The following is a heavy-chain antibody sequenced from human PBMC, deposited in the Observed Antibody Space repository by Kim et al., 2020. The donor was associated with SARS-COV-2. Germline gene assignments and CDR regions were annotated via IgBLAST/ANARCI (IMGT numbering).Heavy chain of an antibody. CDR2: IDPSDSYT. CDR1: GYIFTSYW. Sequence: GESLKISCKGSGYIFTSYWISWVRQMPGKGLEWMGRIDPSDSYTNYSPSFQGHVTISADKSISTAYLQWSSLKASDTAMYYCARNPGGHYYDSSGYSDWGQRPRVTVSS. V-gene: IGHV5-10-1*01. CDR3: ARNPGGHYYDSSGYSD. D-gene: IGHD3-22*01. J-gene: IGHJ4*02.